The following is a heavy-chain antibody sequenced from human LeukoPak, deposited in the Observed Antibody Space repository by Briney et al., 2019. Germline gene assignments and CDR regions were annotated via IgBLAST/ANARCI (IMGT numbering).Heavy chain of an antibody. CDR3: AKGRGWEASYYYYYMDV. Sequence: GGSLRLSCAASGFTFSSYGMSWVRQAPGKGLEWVAFIRYDGSNKYYTDSVKGRFTISRDNSKNTLYLQMNSLRAEDTAVYYCAKGRGWEASYYYYYMDVWGKGTTVTISS. CDR2: IRYDGSNK. CDR1: GFTFSSYG. V-gene: IGHV3-30*02. J-gene: IGHJ6*03. D-gene: IGHD1-26*01.